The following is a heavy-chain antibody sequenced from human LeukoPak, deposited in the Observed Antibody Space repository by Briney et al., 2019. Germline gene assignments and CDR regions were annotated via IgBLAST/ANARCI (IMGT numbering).Heavy chain of an antibody. D-gene: IGHD6-19*01. CDR2: INHSGSP. J-gene: IGHJ4*02. Sequence: SETLSLTCAVHGGSLSDHYCIWIRQPPGEGLEWIGEINHSGSPNYSPSFKSRVSISVDTSKNQFSLSLRSVTAADTAIYYCARGPNMPVAAYWGQGTLVTVSS. CDR1: GGSLSDHY. V-gene: IGHV4-34*01. CDR3: ARGPNMPVAAY.